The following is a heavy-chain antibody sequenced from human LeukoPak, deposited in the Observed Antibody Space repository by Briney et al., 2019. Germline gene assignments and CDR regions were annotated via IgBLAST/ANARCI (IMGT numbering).Heavy chain of an antibody. CDR3: ARGRGYVWGSYRLAP. CDR1: GGSISSGGYS. J-gene: IGHJ5*02. D-gene: IGHD3-16*02. V-gene: IGHV4-30-2*01. CDR2: IYHSGST. Sequence: SETLSLTCAVSGGSISSGGYSWSWIRQPPGKGLEWVGYIYHSGSTYYNPSLKSRVTISVDRSKNQFSLKLSSVTAADTAVYYCARGRGYVWGSYRLAPWGQGTLVTVSS.